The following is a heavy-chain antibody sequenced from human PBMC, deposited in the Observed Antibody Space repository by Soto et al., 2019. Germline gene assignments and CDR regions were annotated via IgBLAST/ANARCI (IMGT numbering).Heavy chain of an antibody. J-gene: IGHJ6*03. CDR1: GGSISSYY. V-gene: IGHV4-59*01. Sequence: SETLSLTCTVSGGSISSYYWSWIRQRPGKGLEWIGYIYYNGSTNYNPSLKSRVTISVDTSKNQFSLKLSSVTAADTAVYYCARVNSYRNYYYYYYMYVWGKGTTVTVSS. CDR2: IYYNGST. CDR3: ARVNSYRNYYYYYYMYV. D-gene: IGHD4-4*01.